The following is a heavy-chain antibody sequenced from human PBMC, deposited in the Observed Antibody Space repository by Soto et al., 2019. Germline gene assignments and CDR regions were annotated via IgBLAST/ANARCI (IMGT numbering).Heavy chain of an antibody. Sequence: GASVKVSCKASGYTFTGYYMHWVRQAPGQGLEWMGWINPNSGGTNYAQKFQGWVTMTRDTSISTAYMELSRLRSDDTAVYYCARDGNRNDPGLDAFDIWGQGTMVTVSS. D-gene: IGHD1-1*01. CDR2: INPNSGGT. J-gene: IGHJ3*02. CDR3: ARDGNRNDPGLDAFDI. CDR1: GYTFTGYY. V-gene: IGHV1-2*04.